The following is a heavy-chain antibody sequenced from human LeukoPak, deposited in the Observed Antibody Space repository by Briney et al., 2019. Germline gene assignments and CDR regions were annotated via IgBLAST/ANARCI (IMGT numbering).Heavy chain of an antibody. Sequence: SETLSLTCTVSGGSVSSGSYYWSWIRQPPGKGLEWIGYIYYSGSTNYNPSLKSRVTISVDTSKNQFSLKLSSVTAADTAVYYCARGQPITVPYIVGATGGWFDPWGQGTLVTVSS. J-gene: IGHJ5*02. CDR1: GGSVSSGSYY. V-gene: IGHV4-61*01. CDR2: IYYSGST. CDR3: ARGQPITVPYIVGATGGWFDP. D-gene: IGHD1-26*01.